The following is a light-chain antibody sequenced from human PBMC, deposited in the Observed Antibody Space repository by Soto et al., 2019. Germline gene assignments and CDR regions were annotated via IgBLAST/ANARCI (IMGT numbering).Light chain of an antibody. CDR2: DVN. Sequence: QSALTQPRSVSGSPGQSVTISCTGTSSDVGGYDYVSWYRQYPGKAPKVMIYDVNKRPSGVPDRFSGSKSGNTASLTISGLQADDEAEYYCCSYAGNFAFVFGTGTKLTVL. J-gene: IGLJ1*01. CDR1: SSDVGGYDY. V-gene: IGLV2-11*01. CDR3: CSYAGNFAFV.